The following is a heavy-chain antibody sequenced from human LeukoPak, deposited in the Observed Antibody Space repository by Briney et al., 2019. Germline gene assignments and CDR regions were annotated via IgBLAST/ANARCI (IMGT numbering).Heavy chain of an antibody. CDR3: VKKFDCLSTSCYTYFDY. CDR2: IRGGGSNT. Sequence: GGSLRLSCAASGFTFSNYAMSWVRQAPGKGLEWVSTIRGGGSNTYYADSVKGRFAISRDNSKNTLYLQMNSLRAEDTAVYYCVKKFDCLSTSCYTYFDYWGQGTLLTVSS. CDR1: GFTFSNYA. D-gene: IGHD2-2*02. J-gene: IGHJ4*02. V-gene: IGHV3-23*01.